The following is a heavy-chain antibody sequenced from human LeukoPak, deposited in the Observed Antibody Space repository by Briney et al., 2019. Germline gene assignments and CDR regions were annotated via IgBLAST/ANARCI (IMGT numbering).Heavy chain of an antibody. D-gene: IGHD6-13*01. CDR2: ISWNSGSI. Sequence: GGSLRLSCAASGFTFDDYAMHWVRQAPRKGLEWVSGISWNSGSIGYADSVKGRFTISRDNAKNSLYLQMNSLRAEDTALYYCAKAAYSSSWYMPPTFDPWGQGTLVTVSS. CDR3: AKAAYSSSWYMPPTFDP. V-gene: IGHV3-9*01. J-gene: IGHJ5*02. CDR1: GFTFDDYA.